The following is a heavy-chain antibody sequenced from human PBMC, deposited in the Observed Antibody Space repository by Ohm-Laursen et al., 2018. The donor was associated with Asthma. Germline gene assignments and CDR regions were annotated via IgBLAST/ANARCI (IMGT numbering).Heavy chain of an antibody. CDR3: ARRDFSGGDPSAAFDI. D-gene: IGHD2-21*02. CDR2: ISKSTRTI. Sequence: GSLRLSCTASGFTFSPYSMNWVRQAPGKGLEWVSYISKSTRTIKYADSVKGRFTISRDNSKNTLYMQMNSLRAEDTAVYYCARRDFSGGDPSAAFDIWGQGTMVTVSS. V-gene: IGHV3-48*01. CDR1: GFTFSPYS. J-gene: IGHJ3*02.